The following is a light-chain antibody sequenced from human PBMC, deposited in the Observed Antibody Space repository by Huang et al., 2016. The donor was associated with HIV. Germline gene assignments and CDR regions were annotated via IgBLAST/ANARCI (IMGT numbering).Light chain of an antibody. CDR2: SAS. J-gene: IGKJ1*01. CDR1: QSINYD. Sequence: EIVMTQSPATLSVSPGESATLSCRASQSINYDLAWFQQRPGQAPRLLIYSASIRATGIPARFSGSGSGTEVNLTISSRQSEDFAVYFCQQYNNWPPWTFGQGTKVETK. V-gene: IGKV3-15*01. CDR3: QQYNNWPPWT.